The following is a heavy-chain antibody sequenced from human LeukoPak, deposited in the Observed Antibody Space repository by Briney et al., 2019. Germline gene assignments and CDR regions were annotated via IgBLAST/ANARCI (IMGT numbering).Heavy chain of an antibody. CDR3: AKDQQSISYSP. CDR2: ISGSGGST. D-gene: IGHD4-11*01. V-gene: IGHV3-23*01. Sequence: GGSLRLSCAASGFTFSSYWMSWVRQAPGKGLEWISTISGSGGSTYYVDSVKGRFTISRDNSKNTLYLQMNSLRAEDTAIYYCAKDQQSISYSPWGQGTLVTVSS. J-gene: IGHJ5*02. CDR1: GFTFSSYW.